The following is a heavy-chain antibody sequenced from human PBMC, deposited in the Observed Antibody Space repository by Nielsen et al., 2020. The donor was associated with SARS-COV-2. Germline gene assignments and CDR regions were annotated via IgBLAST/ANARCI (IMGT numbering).Heavy chain of an antibody. CDR3: ARDDNSGYDFWSGYLSY. V-gene: IGHV3-30*19. D-gene: IGHD3-3*01. J-gene: IGHJ4*02. CDR1: GFSFSNYG. CDR2: IWDDGNNK. Sequence: GESLKISCAASGFSFSNYGMHWVRQAPGKGLQWVAVIWDDGNNKYYADSVKGRFTISRHNSKNTLYLQMNSLRAEDTAVYYCARDDNSGYDFWSGYLSYWGQGTLVTVSS.